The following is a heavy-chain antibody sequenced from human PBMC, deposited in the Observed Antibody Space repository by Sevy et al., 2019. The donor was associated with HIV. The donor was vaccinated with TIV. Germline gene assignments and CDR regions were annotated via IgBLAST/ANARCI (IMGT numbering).Heavy chain of an antibody. CDR3: ASSKRQWLVHPVTGDWYFDL. Sequence: GGSLRLSCAASGFTFSSYAMHWVRQAPGKGLEWVAVISYDGSNKYYADSVKGRFTISRDNSKNTLYLQMNSLRAEDMAVYYCASSKRQWLVHPVTGDWYFDLWGRGSLVTVSS. J-gene: IGHJ2*01. CDR1: GFTFSSYA. CDR2: ISYDGSNK. V-gene: IGHV3-30-3*01. D-gene: IGHD6-19*01.